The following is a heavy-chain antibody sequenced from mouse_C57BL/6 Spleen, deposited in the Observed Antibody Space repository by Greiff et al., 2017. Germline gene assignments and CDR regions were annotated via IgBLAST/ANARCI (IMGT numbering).Heavy chain of an antibody. CDR2: IWRGGST. Sequence: VQLQESGPGLVQPSQSLSITCTVSGFSLTSYGVHWVRQSPGKGLEWLGVIWRGGSTDYNAAFMSRLSITKDNSKSQVFFKMNSLQADDTAIYYCAKNPITTVVAGYFDVWGTGTTVTVSS. D-gene: IGHD1-1*01. V-gene: IGHV2-5*01. CDR3: AKNPITTVVAGYFDV. CDR1: GFSLTSYG. J-gene: IGHJ1*03.